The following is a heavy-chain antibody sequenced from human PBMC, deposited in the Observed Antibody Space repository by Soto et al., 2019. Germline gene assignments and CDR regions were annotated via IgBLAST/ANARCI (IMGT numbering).Heavy chain of an antibody. CDR2: LSGSGGST. CDR3: AKDASGRYPYYGMDV. V-gene: IGHV3-23*01. CDR1: GFTFTNYA. Sequence: EVQLLESGGGLVQPGGSLRLSCAASGFTFTNYAMSWVRQAPGKGLEWVSSLSGSGGSTYYADSVKGRFTISRDNSKNTLYLQMNSQRAEDTAIYYCAKDASGRYPYYGMDVWGQGTTVTVSS. D-gene: IGHD1-26*01. J-gene: IGHJ6*02.